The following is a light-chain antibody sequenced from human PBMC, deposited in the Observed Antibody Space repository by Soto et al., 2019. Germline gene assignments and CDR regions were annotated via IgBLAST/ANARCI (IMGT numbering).Light chain of an antibody. CDR2: AAS. CDR3: QQYGTSPPD. J-gene: IGKJ4*01. V-gene: IGKV3-20*01. CDR1: QSVISTD. Sequence: EIVLTQSPGTLSLSPGERATLSCRASQSVISTDLAWYQQKPGQAPRLLVYAASSRASGIPDRFSGSGSGTDFTITISRLEPEDVAVYYCQQYGTSPPDFGGGTRVEI.